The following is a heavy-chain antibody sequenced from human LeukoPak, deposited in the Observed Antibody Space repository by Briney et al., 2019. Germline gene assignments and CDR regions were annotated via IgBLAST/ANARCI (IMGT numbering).Heavy chain of an antibody. CDR3: ARWVGDYHDYYFDY. CDR1: GGSISSSSYY. CDR2: IYYSGST. V-gene: IGHV4-39*07. D-gene: IGHD4-17*01. J-gene: IGHJ4*02. Sequence: SETLSLTCTVSGGSISSSSYYWGWIRQPPGKGLEWIGSIYYSGSTYYNPSLKSRVTISVDTSKNQFSLKLSSVTAADTAVYYCARWVGDYHDYYFDYWGQGTLVTVSS.